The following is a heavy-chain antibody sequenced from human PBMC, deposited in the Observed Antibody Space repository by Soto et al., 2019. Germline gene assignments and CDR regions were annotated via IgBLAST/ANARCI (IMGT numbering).Heavy chain of an antibody. Sequence: SETLSLTCTVSGGSLSDYYWAWLRQPPGKGLEWIGSVYYSGSSSYNPSLKSRVTTSVDTSKNQFSLKLSSVTAADTAVYFCARGSRLNWLDPWGQGSLVTVYS. V-gene: IGHV4-59*01. CDR3: ARGSRLNWLDP. CDR2: VYYSGSS. J-gene: IGHJ5*02. D-gene: IGHD6-25*01. CDR1: GGSLSDYY.